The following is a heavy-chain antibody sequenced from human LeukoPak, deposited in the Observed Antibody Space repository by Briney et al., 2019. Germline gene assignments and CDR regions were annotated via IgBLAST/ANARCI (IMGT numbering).Heavy chain of an antibody. Sequence: SETLSLTCTVSGGSISSYYWSWIRQPAGKGLEWIGHIYTSGSTNYNPSLKSRVTISVDRSKNQFSLKLSSVTAADTAVYYCARVVLRGSSGYAHPDYWGQGTLVTVSS. V-gene: IGHV4-4*07. CDR2: IYTSGST. CDR1: GGSISSYY. D-gene: IGHD3-22*01. J-gene: IGHJ4*02. CDR3: ARVVLRGSSGYAHPDY.